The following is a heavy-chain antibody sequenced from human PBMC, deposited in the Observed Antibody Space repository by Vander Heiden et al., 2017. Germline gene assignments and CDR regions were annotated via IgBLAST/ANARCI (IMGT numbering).Heavy chain of an antibody. V-gene: IGHV3-23*01. J-gene: IGHJ6*02. D-gene: IGHD2-15*01. CDR1: GFTFGSNA. CDR3: AKDLLFWAACDV. Sequence: EVQLLESGGGLVQPGGSLRLSCAASGFTFGSNAMSWVRQAPGKGLEWVSGIGSDYDTHYADSVKGRFTISRDNSKNTLYLQVNSLRAEDTAVYYCAKDLLFWAACDVWGQGTTVTVSS. CDR2: IGSDYDT.